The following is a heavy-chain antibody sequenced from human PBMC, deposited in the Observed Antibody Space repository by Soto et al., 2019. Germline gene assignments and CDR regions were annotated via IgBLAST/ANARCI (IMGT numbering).Heavy chain of an antibody. CDR3: GKEWVYYGSGRYLGPDY. CDR1: GFTFSSYG. J-gene: IGHJ4*02. D-gene: IGHD3-10*01. V-gene: IGHV3-30*18. CDR2: ISYDGSNK. Sequence: QVQLVESGGGVVQPGRSLRLSCAASGFTFSSYGMHWVRQAPGKGLEWVAVISYDGSNKYYADSVKGRFTISRDNSKKPLYLQMNSLRAEDTAVYYCGKEWVYYGSGRYLGPDYWGQGTLVTVSS.